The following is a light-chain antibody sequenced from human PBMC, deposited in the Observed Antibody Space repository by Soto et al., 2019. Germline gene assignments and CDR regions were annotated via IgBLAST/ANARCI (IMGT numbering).Light chain of an antibody. V-gene: IGKV3-11*01. J-gene: IGKJ1*01. CDR3: KQLSTWPWT. CDR2: DAS. CDR1: QSVSAY. Sequence: EIVLTQSPATLSLSPGERATLSCRASQSVSAYLAWYQQKPGQAPRLLIYDASNRAPGIPARFSGSASGTDFTLTISSLQPEDFAVYHCKQLSTWPWTIGPGTKVDIK.